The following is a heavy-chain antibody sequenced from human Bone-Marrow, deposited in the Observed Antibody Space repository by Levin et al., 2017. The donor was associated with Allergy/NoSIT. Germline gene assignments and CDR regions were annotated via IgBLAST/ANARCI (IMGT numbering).Heavy chain of an antibody. CDR1: GGSISSYY. CDR2: IYYSGST. J-gene: IGHJ6*03. D-gene: IGHD2-2*02. Sequence: SQTLSLTCTVSGGSISSYYWSWIRQPPGKGLEWLGYIYYSGSTNYNPSLKSRVTISVDTSKNQFSLKLSSVTAADTAVYYCARDNCSSTSCYRYMDVWGKGTTVTVSS. V-gene: IGHV4-59*01. CDR3: ARDNCSSTSCYRYMDV.